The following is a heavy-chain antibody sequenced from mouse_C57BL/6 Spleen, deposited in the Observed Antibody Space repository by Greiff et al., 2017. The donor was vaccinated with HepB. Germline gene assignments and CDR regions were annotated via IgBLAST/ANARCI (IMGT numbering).Heavy chain of an antibody. J-gene: IGHJ3*01. CDR1: GYAFSSSW. CDR2: IYPGDGDT. CDR3: ARGTAQAVAWFAY. D-gene: IGHD3-2*02. V-gene: IGHV1-82*01. Sequence: QVQLQQSGPELVKPGASVKISCKASGYAFSSSWMNWVKQRPGKGLEWIGRIYPGDGDTNYNGKFKGKATLTADKSSSTAYMQLSSLTSEDSAVYFCARGTAQAVAWFAYWGQGTLVTVSA.